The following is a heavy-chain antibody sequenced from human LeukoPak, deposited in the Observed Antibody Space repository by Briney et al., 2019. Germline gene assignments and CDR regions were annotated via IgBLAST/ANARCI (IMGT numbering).Heavy chain of an antibody. CDR2: IKQDGSEK. J-gene: IGHJ4*02. V-gene: IGHV3-7*01. CDR1: GFTFSSYW. CDR3: ARDKIRGVIRSPIDY. Sequence: PGGSLRLSCAASGFTFSSYWMSWVRQAPGKGLEWVANIKQDGSEKYYVDSVKGRFTISRDNAKNSLYLQMNSLRAEDTAVYYCARDKIRGVIRSPIDYWGQGTLVTVSS. D-gene: IGHD3-10*01.